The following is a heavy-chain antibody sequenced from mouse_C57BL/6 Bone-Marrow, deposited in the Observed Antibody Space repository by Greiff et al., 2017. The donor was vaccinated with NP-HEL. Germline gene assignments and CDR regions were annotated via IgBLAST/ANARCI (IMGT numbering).Heavy chain of an antibody. CDR2: SRNKANDYTT. J-gene: IGHJ2*01. Sequence: EVQGVESGGGLVQSGRSLRLSCATSGFTFSDFYMEWVRQAPGKGLEWIAASRNKANDYTTEYSASVKGRFIVSRDTSQSILYLQMNALRAEDTAIYYCARDATGTGYFDYWGQGTTLTVSS. V-gene: IGHV7-1*01. D-gene: IGHD4-1*01. CDR1: GFTFSDFY. CDR3: ARDATGTGYFDY.